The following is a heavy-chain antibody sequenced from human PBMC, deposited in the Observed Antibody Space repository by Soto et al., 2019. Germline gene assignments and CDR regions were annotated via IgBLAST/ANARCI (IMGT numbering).Heavy chain of an antibody. Sequence: QVQLVQSGAEVKKPGASVKVSCKASGYTFTSYGISWVRQAPGQGLEWMGWISAYNGNTNYAQKLRGRGTMTTDTPTSTAYRERRSLRSDDTAVYYWARDLGPLVRYYYGMAVWGQGTTVTVSS. CDR2: ISAYNGNT. CDR1: GYTFTSYG. D-gene: IGHD6-6*01. J-gene: IGHJ6*02. CDR3: ARDLGPLVRYYYGMAV. V-gene: IGHV1-18*01.